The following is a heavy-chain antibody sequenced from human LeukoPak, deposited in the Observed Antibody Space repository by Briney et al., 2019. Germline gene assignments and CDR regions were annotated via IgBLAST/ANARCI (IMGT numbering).Heavy chain of an antibody. CDR2: MNPNSGNT. Sequence: ASVKVSCKASGYTFTSYDINWVRQATGQGLEWMGLMNPNSGNTGYAQKFQGRVTMTRNTSISTAYMELSSLRSEDTAVYYCARVNDILTGRTYYYYYGMDVWGQGTTVTVSS. J-gene: IGHJ6*02. CDR3: ARVNDILTGRTYYYYYGMDV. V-gene: IGHV1-8*01. CDR1: GYTFTSYD. D-gene: IGHD3-9*01.